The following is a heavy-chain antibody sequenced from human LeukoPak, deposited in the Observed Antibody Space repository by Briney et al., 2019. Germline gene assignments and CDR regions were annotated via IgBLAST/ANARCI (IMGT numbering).Heavy chain of an antibody. V-gene: IGHV3-23*01. D-gene: IGHD3-3*01. CDR2: ISDTEKVV. Sequence: GGSLRLSCIGSGFNFGDFAMSWVRQVPGRSPEFVSSISDTEKVVFYRDSVRGRATVSRDNSRSTLYLQLSDVRGDDTAVYYCDNGEWWGPGTQVVVSS. CDR1: GFNFGDFA. CDR3: DNGEW. J-gene: IGHJ4*02.